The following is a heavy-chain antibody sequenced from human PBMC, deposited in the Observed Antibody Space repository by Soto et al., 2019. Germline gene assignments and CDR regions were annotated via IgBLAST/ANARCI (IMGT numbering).Heavy chain of an antibody. Sequence: LVESGGALVKPGGSLRLSCAASGFIFRDWFMSWVRQAPGKGLEWISYISKDSGRATRYAGSVKGRFTISRDNANNSLFLQMTNLTVEDSAVYYCAKDYWASPDSWGQGTLVTVSS. V-gene: IGHV3-11*01. CDR1: GFIFRDWF. CDR2: ISKDSGRAT. J-gene: IGHJ4*02. D-gene: IGHD2-8*02. CDR3: AKDYWASPDS.